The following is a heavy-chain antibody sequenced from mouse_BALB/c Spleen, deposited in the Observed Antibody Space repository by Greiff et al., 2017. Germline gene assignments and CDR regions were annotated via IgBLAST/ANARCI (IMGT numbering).Heavy chain of an antibody. Sequence: QVQLQQSGAELVKPGASVKLSCKASGYTFTSYYMYWVKQRPGQGLEWIGEINPSNGGTNFNEKFKSKATLTVDKSSSTAYMQLSSLTSDDSAVYFCARSGYYGSSKGFAYWGQGTLVTVSA. CDR3: ARSGYYGSSKGFAY. D-gene: IGHD1-1*01. CDR2: INPSNGGT. CDR1: GYTFTSYY. J-gene: IGHJ3*01. V-gene: IGHV1-53*01.